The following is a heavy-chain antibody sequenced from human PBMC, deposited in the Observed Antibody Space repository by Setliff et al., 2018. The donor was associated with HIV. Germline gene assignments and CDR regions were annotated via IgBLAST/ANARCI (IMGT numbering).Heavy chain of an antibody. D-gene: IGHD5-12*01. Sequence: GGSLRLSCTASGFTFGDYPMSWVRQAPGKGLEWVGFIRSKAYGGTAEYAASVKGRFTISRDDSKSIAYLQMNSLKTEDTAAYYCTRDLGAGYNYGLYYYYMDVWGKGTTVTVS. CDR2: IRSKAYGGTA. CDR3: TRDLGAGYNYGLYYYYMDV. J-gene: IGHJ6*03. V-gene: IGHV3-49*04. CDR1: GFTFGDYP.